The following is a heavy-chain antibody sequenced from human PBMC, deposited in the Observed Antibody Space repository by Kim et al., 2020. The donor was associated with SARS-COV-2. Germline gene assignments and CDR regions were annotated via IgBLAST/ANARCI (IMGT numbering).Heavy chain of an antibody. D-gene: IGHD2-2*01. J-gene: IGHJ4*02. CDR3: ARACSSTSCGFY. Sequence: SETLSLTCTVSGGSISSGGYYWSWIRQHPGKGLEWIGYIYYSGSTYYNPSLKSRVTISVDTSKNQFSLKLSSVTAADTAVYYCARACSSTSCGFYWGQGTLVTVSS. V-gene: IGHV4-31*03. CDR2: IYYSGST. CDR1: GGSISSGGYY.